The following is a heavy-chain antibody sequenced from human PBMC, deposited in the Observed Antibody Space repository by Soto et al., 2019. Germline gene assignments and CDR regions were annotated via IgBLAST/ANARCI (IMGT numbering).Heavy chain of an antibody. Sequence: QVQLVESGGGVVQPGRSLRLSCAASGFTFSHYGMHWVHQAPGKGLDWVAVISYDGSNKYYADSVKGRFTISRDNSKNTLYLQMNSLRAEDTAVYYCARDYSSGYYYIDFWGQGTLVTVSS. CDR3: ARDYSSGYYYIDF. CDR2: ISYDGSNK. CDR1: GFTFSHYG. J-gene: IGHJ4*02. D-gene: IGHD3-22*01. V-gene: IGHV3-30*03.